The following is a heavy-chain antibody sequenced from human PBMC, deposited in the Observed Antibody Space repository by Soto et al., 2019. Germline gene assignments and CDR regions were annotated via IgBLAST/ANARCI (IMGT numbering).Heavy chain of an antibody. J-gene: IGHJ3*02. CDR3: ARETSAPGTYMEEASDI. D-gene: IGHD6-13*01. CDR2: IVPIFRTA. CDR1: GDTFSNYV. V-gene: IGHV1-69*12. Sequence: QVQLVQSGAEVKQPGSSVKVACKVSGDTFSNYVINSVRQSPGPGLEWMGAIVPIFRTANEAQKFQGRVTITAGAFTITADMELSGRRSDETASYYCARETSAPGTYMEEASDIWGQGKLVTVSS.